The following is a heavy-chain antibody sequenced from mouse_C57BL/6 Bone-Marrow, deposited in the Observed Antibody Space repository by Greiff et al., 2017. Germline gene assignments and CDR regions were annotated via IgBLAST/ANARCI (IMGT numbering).Heavy chain of an antibody. CDR2: IYPGSGST. J-gene: IGHJ1*03. Sequence: QVQLQQSGAELVKPGASVKMSCKASGYTFTSYWITWVKQRPGQGLEWIGDIYPGSGSTNYNEKFKSKATLTVDTSSSTAYMQLSSLTSEDSAVYYCARAGYGSSSYWYFDVWGTGTTVTVSS. D-gene: IGHD1-1*01. CDR1: GYTFTSYW. CDR3: ARAGYGSSSYWYFDV. V-gene: IGHV1-55*01.